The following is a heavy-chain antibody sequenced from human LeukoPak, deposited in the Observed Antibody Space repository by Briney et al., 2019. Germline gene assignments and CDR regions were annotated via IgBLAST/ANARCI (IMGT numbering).Heavy chain of an antibody. J-gene: IGHJ4*02. Sequence: ASVKVSCKASGGTFSSYAISWVRQAPGQGLEWLGWISVYNGNTRYAQKFQDRVTMTTDTSTNTAYMELRSLRSDDTAVYYCARDVYAKVTSVTTVGYWGQGTLVTVSS. CDR2: ISVYNGNT. CDR3: ARDVYAKVTSVTTVGY. D-gene: IGHD4-17*01. V-gene: IGHV1-18*01. CDR1: GGTFSSYA.